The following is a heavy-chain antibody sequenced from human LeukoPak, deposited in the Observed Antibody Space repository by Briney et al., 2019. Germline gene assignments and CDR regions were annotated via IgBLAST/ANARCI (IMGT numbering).Heavy chain of an antibody. CDR2: FVPEDGET. J-gene: IGHJ4*02. V-gene: IGHV1-24*01. D-gene: IGHD3-10*01. CDR3: ATLPRGHLFDS. Sequence: ASVRVSCTLSGDTLTELAMHGGRQSPGNGLKGRGGFVPEDGETIYAQKFQGRVTMTEDTSTDTAYMELSSLRSDDTAVYFCATLPRGHLFDSWGQGTLVTVSS. CDR1: GDTLTELA.